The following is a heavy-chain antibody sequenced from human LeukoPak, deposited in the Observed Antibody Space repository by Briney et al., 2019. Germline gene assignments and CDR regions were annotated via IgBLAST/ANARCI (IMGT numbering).Heavy chain of an antibody. CDR2: IYSNGKE. Sequence: GGSLRLSCSASGFSVDSNYMSWVRQAPGKGLEWVSVIYSNGKEYYAESAKGRFTISRDISKNSLDLQMNRLRGEDTAVYYCARESPTSGIDSWGQETLVIVSS. D-gene: IGHD2-15*01. J-gene: IGHJ5*01. CDR1: GFSVDSNY. V-gene: IGHV3-53*01. CDR3: ARESPTSGIDS.